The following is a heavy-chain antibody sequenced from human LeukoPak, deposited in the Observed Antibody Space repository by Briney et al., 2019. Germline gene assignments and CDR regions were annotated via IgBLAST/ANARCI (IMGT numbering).Heavy chain of an antibody. CDR3: AKGYDSSGYSEFDY. CDR1: GFTFDDYG. J-gene: IGHJ4*02. V-gene: IGHV3-30*18. D-gene: IGHD3-22*01. CDR2: ISYDGSNE. Sequence: GGSLRLSCAASGFTFDDYGMSWVRQAPGKGLEWVAVISYDGSNEYYADSVKGRFTISRDNSKNTLYLQMNSLRAEDTAVYYCAKGYDSSGYSEFDYWGQGTLVTVSS.